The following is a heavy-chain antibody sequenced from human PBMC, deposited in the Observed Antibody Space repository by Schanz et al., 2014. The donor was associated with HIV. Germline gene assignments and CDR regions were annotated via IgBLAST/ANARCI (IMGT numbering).Heavy chain of an antibody. V-gene: IGHV3-21*01. J-gene: IGHJ5*02. Sequence: EVQLVESGGGLVKPGGSLRLSCAASGFTFSSYSMNWVRQAPGKGLEWVSSISSSSSYIYYADSVKGRFTISRDNAKNSLYLQMNSLRAEDTAVYYCARVGYGGNSDWFDPWGQGTLVTVSS. CDR2: ISSSSSYI. CDR1: GFTFSSYS. D-gene: IGHD2-21*02. CDR3: ARVGYGGNSDWFDP.